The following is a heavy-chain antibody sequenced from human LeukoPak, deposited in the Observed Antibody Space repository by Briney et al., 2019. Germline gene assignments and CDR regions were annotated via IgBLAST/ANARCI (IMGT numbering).Heavy chain of an antibody. CDR2: ISSSSSTI. J-gene: IGHJ4*02. D-gene: IGHD2-8*01. CDR3: AKWAVGPNYFGS. CDR1: GFTFSSYS. Sequence: GGSLRLSCAASGFTFSSYSMNWVRQAPGKGLEWVSYISSSSSTIYYADSVKGRFTIYRDNSKNTLYLQMNSLRAADAAVYYCAKWAVGPNYFGSWGQGTLVTVSS. V-gene: IGHV3-48*01.